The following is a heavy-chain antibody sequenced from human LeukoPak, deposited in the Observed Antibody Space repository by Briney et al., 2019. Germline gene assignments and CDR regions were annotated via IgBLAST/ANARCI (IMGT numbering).Heavy chain of an antibody. V-gene: IGHV4-39*07. D-gene: IGHD4-17*01. CDR3: ARGAVEEYGDHAGAFDI. CDR1: GGSISSSSYY. J-gene: IGHJ3*02. CDR2: IYYSGST. Sequence: SETLSLTCTVSGGSISSSSYYWGWIRQPPGKGLEWIGSIYYSGSTYYNPSLKSRVTISVDTSKNQFSLKLSSVTAADTAVYYRARGAVEEYGDHAGAFDIWGQGTMVTVSS.